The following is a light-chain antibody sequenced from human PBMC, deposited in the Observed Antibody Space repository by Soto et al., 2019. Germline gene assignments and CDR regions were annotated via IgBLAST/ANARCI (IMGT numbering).Light chain of an antibody. J-gene: IGKJ1*01. Sequence: MSQAPSTLSASVGHRVTITCRASQSISSWLAWYQQKPGKAPKLLIYDASSLESGVPSRFSGSGSGTEFTLTISSLQPDDFATYYCQQYNSYSWTFGQGTKVDIK. V-gene: IGKV1-5*01. CDR3: QQYNSYSWT. CDR1: QSISSW. CDR2: DAS.